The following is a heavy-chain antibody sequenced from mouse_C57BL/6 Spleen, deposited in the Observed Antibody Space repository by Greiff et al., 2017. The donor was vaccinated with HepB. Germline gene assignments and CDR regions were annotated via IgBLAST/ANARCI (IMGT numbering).Heavy chain of an antibody. V-gene: IGHV3-6*01. CDR1: GYSITSGYY. CDR3: ARGDLVTTVYWYFDV. CDR2: ISYDGSN. D-gene: IGHD1-1*01. Sequence: VQLKESGPGLVKPSQSLSLTCSVTGYSITSGYYWNWIRQFPGNKLEWMGYISYDGSNNYNPSLKNRISITRDTSKNQFFLKLNSVTTEDTATYYCARGDLVTTVYWYFDVWGTGTTVTVSS. J-gene: IGHJ1*03.